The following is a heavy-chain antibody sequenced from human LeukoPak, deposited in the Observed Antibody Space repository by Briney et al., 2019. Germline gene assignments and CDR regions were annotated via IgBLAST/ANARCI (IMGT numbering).Heavy chain of an antibody. CDR2: IYSGGST. Sequence: GGSLRLSCAASGFTFSSYAMHWVRQAPGKGLGWVSVIYSGGSTYYADSVKGRFTISRDNSKNTLYLQMNSLRAEDTAVYYCARGVKEMVRGVHYFDYWGQGTLVTVSS. D-gene: IGHD3-10*01. V-gene: IGHV3-53*01. CDR3: ARGVKEMVRGVHYFDY. CDR1: GFTFSSYA. J-gene: IGHJ4*02.